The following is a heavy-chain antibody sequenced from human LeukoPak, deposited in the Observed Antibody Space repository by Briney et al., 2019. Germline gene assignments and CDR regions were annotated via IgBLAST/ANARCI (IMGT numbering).Heavy chain of an antibody. V-gene: IGHV4-59*01. CDR2: IYYSGST. D-gene: IGHD2-21*02. CDR1: GGSISSYY. Sequence: SETLSLTCTVSGGSISSYYRSWIRQPPGKGLEWIGYIYYSGSTDYNPSLKSRVTISVDTSKNQFSLKLSSVTAADTAVYYCARWHIVVVTAIPLGYFDLWGRGTLVTVSS. CDR3: ARWHIVVVTAIPLGYFDL. J-gene: IGHJ2*01.